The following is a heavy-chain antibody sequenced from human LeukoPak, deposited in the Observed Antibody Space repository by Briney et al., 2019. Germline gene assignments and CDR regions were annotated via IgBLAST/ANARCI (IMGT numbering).Heavy chain of an antibody. V-gene: IGHV3-23*01. J-gene: IGHJ4*02. D-gene: IGHD3-22*01. CDR2: ISGSGGST. Sequence: GGSLRLSCAASGFTFSSSAMSWVRQAPGKGLEWVSAISGSGGSTYYADSVKGRFTISRDNSKNTLYLQMNSLRAEDTAVYYCATEYYYDSSGYFVVGWGQGTLVTVSS. CDR3: ATEYYYDSSGYFVVG. CDR1: GFTFSSSA.